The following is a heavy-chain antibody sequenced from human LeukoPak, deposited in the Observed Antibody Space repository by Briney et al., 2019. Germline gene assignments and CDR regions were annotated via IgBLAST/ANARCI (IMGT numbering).Heavy chain of an antibody. CDR2: ISSSSSTI. CDR1: GFTFSSYI. CDR3: ARDGLTYYYYGMDV. V-gene: IGHV3-48*02. J-gene: IGHJ6*02. Sequence: GGSLRLSCAASGFTFSSYIMNWVRQAPGKGLEWVSYISSSSSTIYYADSVKGRFTISRDNAKNSLYLQMNSLRDEDTAVYYCARDGLTYYYYGMDVWGQGTTVTVSS. D-gene: IGHD7-27*01.